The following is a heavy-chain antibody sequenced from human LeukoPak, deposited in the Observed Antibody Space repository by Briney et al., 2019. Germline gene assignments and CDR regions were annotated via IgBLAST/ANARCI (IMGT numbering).Heavy chain of an antibody. Sequence: GGSLRLSCAASGFTFSSCSMNWVRQAPGKGLEWVSYISSSSSTIYYADSVKGRFTISRDNAKNSLYLQMNSLRDEDTAVYYCARDPGYCSSTSCSHWGQGTLVTVSS. CDR3: ARDPGYCSSTSCSH. J-gene: IGHJ4*02. CDR2: ISSSSSTI. CDR1: GFTFSSCS. V-gene: IGHV3-48*02. D-gene: IGHD2-2*03.